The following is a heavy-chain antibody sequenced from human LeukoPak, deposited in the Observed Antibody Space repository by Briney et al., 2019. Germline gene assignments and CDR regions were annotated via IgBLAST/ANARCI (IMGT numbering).Heavy chain of an antibody. J-gene: IGHJ5*02. CDR2: FDSEDGET. CDR3: CRGFLEWPGSWFDP. CDR1: GYTLTELS. V-gene: IGHV1-24*01. Sequence: EASVKVSCKVSGYTLTELSMHWVRQAPGKGLEWMGGFDSEDGETIYAQKFQGRVTMTEDTSTDTAYMELSSLRSDDTAVYYCCRGFLEWPGSWFDPWGQGTLVTVSS. D-gene: IGHD3-3*01.